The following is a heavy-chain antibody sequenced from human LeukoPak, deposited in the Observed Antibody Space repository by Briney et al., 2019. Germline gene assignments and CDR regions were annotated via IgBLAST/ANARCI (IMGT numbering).Heavy chain of an antibody. CDR2: IYYSGST. D-gene: IGHD6-19*01. CDR1: SDSIINYY. Sequence: SETLSLTSTVSSDSIINYYWSWIRQPPGKGLEWIAYIYYSGSTDYNPSLKSRVTISVDTPKNQFSLKLSSVTAADTAVYYCARGGGWYNVCFADSADGTLVTVSS. J-gene: IGHJ4*01. CDR3: ARGGGWYNVCFAD. V-gene: IGHV4-59*01.